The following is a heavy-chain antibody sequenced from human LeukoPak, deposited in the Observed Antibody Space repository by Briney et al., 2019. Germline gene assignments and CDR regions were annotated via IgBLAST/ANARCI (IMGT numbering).Heavy chain of an antibody. CDR1: GYSFTSYW. V-gene: IGHV5-51*01. CDR2: IYPGDSAT. D-gene: IGHD1-26*01. Sequence: GASLKISCKGSGYSFTSYWIGWVRQMPGKGLEWMGIIYPGDSATRYSPSFHGQLTISADKSISTAYLQWSSLKASDTAMYYCARQWELLGDAFDIWGQGTMVTVSS. CDR3: ARQWELLGDAFDI. J-gene: IGHJ3*02.